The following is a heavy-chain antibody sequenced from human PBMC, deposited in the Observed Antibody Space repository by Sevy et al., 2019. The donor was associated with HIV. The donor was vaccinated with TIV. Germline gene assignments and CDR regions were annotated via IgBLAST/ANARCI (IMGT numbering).Heavy chain of an antibody. CDR2: LSFGCGEI. CDR1: GFTFSTYS. CDR3: AREGSTKPHDS. J-gene: IGHJ4*02. D-gene: IGHD2-8*01. V-gene: IGHV3-23*01. Sequence: GGSLRLSCAASGFTFSTYSMSWVRQPPGKGLEWVSTLSFGCGEINYADSVKGRFTISRDNSKSSVYLQMNNLRPEDTAVDYCAREGSTKPHDSWGQGTLVTVSS.